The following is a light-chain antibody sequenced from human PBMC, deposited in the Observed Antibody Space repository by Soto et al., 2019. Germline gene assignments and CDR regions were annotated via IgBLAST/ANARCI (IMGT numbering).Light chain of an antibody. CDR3: NSYTSTSARV. V-gene: IGLV2-14*01. CDR2: EVS. Sequence: QSALTQPASVSGSPGQSITISCTGTSSDVGGYDFVSWYQQHPGKAPKLIIYEVSNRPSGVSHRFSGSKSGNTASLTISGLQAEDEADYYCNSYTSTSARVFGGGNKLTVL. CDR1: SSDVGGYDF. J-gene: IGLJ3*02.